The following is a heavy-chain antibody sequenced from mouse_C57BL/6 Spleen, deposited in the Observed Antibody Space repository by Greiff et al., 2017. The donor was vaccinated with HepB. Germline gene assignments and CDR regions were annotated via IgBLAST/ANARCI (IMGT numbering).Heavy chain of an antibody. CDR2: ISSGSSTI. D-gene: IGHD2-3*01. CDR3: AREDGYLAWFAY. V-gene: IGHV5-17*01. Sequence: EVNLVESGGGLVKPGGSLKLSCAASGFTFSDYGMHWVRQAPEKGLEWVAYISSGSSTIYYADTVKGRFTISRDNAKNTLFLQMTSLRSEDTAVYYGAREDGYLAWFAYWGQGTLVTVSA. CDR1: GFTFSDYG. J-gene: IGHJ3*01.